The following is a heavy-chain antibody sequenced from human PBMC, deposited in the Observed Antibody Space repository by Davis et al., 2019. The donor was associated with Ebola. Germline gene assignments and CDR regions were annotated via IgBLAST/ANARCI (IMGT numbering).Heavy chain of an antibody. V-gene: IGHV3-21*01. J-gene: IGHJ4*02. D-gene: IGHD1-26*01. Sequence: GESLKISCAASGFTFSSYWMSWVRQAPGKGLEWVSSISSSSSYIYYADSVKGRFTISRDNAKNSLYLQMNSLRAEDTAVYYCAVVGATVYWGQGTLVTVSS. CDR3: AVVGATVY. CDR1: GFTFSSYW. CDR2: ISSSSSYI.